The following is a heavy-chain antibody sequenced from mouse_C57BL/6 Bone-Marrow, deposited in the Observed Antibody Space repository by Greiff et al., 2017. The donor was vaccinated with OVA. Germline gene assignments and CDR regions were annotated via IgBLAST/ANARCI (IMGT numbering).Heavy chain of an antibody. J-gene: IGHJ2*01. D-gene: IGHD1-1*01. CDR2: IDPEDGEN. Sequence: VQLQQSGAELVKPGASVKLTCTASGFNIKDYYMHWVKQRTEQSLEWMGRIDPEDGENKYAPKFQGKTTITADTSSNTAYLQLSSLTSEDTAVYYCARPTTVDYWGQGTTLTVSS. CDR3: ARPTTVDY. V-gene: IGHV14-2*01. CDR1: GFNIKDYY.